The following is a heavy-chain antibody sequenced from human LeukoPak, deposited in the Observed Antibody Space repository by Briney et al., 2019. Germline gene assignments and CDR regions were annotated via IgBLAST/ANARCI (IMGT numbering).Heavy chain of an antibody. J-gene: IGHJ5*02. Sequence: GASVKVSCKASGYTFTGYYMHWVRQAPGQGLEWMGWINPNSGGTNYAQKFQGRVTMTRDTSISTAYMDLSRLRSDDTAVYYCAKGGIVGATGWFDPWGQGLLVTVSS. V-gene: IGHV1-2*02. CDR3: AKGGIVGATGWFDP. CDR1: GYTFTGYY. CDR2: INPNSGGT. D-gene: IGHD1-26*01.